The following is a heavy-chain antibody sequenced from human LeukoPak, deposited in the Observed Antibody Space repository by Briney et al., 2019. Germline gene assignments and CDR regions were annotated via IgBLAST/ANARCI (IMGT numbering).Heavy chain of an antibody. CDR1: GFTFSSYA. V-gene: IGHV3-23*01. J-gene: IGHJ3*02. CDR2: ISGSGGST. D-gene: IGHD3-9*01. Sequence: GGSLRLSCAASGFTFSSYAMSWVRQAPGKGLEWVSAISGSGGSTYYADSVKGRFTISRDNSKNTLYLQMNSLRAEDTAVYYCARDSNFDWSTDAFDIWGQGTMVTVSS. CDR3: ARDSNFDWSTDAFDI.